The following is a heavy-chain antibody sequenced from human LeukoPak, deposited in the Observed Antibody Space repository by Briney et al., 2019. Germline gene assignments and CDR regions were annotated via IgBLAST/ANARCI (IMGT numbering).Heavy chain of an antibody. CDR1: GGSISTSSYY. CDR2: IYYTGST. V-gene: IGHV4-39*01. J-gene: IGHJ5*02. CDR3: ARRPYRGRFDP. Sequence: SETLSLTCTISGGSISTSSYYWGWIRQPPGKGLEWIGTIYYTGSTSYNPSLKSRVTISVDTSKNQFSLKLSSVTAADMAVYYCARRPYRGRFDPWGQGTLVTVSS. D-gene: IGHD5-12*01.